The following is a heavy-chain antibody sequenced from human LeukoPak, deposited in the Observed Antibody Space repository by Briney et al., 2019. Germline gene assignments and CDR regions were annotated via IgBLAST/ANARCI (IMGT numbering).Heavy chain of an antibody. CDR1: GITFSNYN. CDR2: ISRTSGDI. CDR3: ARDRGSWVSGSHDY. J-gene: IGHJ4*02. V-gene: IGHV3-21*05. D-gene: IGHD3-10*01. Sequence: PGGSLRLSCEASGITFSNYNMNWVRQAPGKGLEWVSYISRTSGDIHYADSVKGRFTISRDNAKNSLYLQMNSLRAEDTAVYYCARDRGSWVSGSHDYWGQGTLVTVSS.